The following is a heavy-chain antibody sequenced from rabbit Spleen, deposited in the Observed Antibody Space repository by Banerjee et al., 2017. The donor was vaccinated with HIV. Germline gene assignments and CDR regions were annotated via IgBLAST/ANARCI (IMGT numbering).Heavy chain of an antibody. CDR3: ARDTGSSFSSYGMDL. CDR1: GFSFSFSNY. Sequence: QSLEESGGDLVKPGASLTLTCTASGFSFSFSNYLCWVRQPPGKGPEWIACIAAGVSGTTYSATWAKGRFTCSKTSSTTVTLQMTSLTVADTATYFCARDTGSSFSSYGMDLWGPGTLVTVS. D-gene: IGHD8-1*01. V-gene: IGHV1S40*01. J-gene: IGHJ6*01. CDR2: IAAGVSGTT.